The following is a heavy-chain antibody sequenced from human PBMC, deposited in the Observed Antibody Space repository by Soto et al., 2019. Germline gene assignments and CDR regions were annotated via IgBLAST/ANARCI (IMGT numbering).Heavy chain of an antibody. CDR2: IDPSDSYT. CDR3: ARLQAAAGDDDLAFDY. V-gene: IGHV5-10-1*01. J-gene: IGHJ4*02. CDR1: GYSFTSYL. Sequence: GEALXISCKASGYSFTSYLISSVRQMPGKGLEWMGRIDPSDSYTNYSPSFQGHVTISADKSISTAYLQWSSLKASDTAMYYCARLQAAAGDDDLAFDYWGQGTLVTVSS. D-gene: IGHD6-13*01.